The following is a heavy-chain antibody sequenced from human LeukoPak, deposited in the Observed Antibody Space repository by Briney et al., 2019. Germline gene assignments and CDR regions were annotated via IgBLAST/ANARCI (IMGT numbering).Heavy chain of an antibody. CDR3: ARGGTVLRPNSPYDY. J-gene: IGHJ4*02. CDR2: ISSTGIFI. CDR1: GFTFSSYA. V-gene: IGHV3-21*01. Sequence: GGSLRLSCAASGFTFSSYAMNWVRQAPGKGLEWVSSISSTGIFIHDADSVKGRFTVSRDNAKNSLYLQMNSLRAEDTAMYFCARGGTVLRPNSPYDYWGQGTLVTVSS. D-gene: IGHD4-17*01.